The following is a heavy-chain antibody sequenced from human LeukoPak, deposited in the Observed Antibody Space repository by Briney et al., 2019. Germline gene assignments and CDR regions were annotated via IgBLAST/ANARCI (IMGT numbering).Heavy chain of an antibody. CDR3: ARAVYDYIWGSYRFDY. V-gene: IGHV4-31*03. CDR1: GGSISSGGYY. CDR2: IYYSGST. J-gene: IGHJ4*02. Sequence: PSETLSLTCTVSGGSISSGGYYWSWIRQHPGKGLEWIGFIYYSGSTYYNPSLKSRVIFSVDTSKNQFSLKLSSVNAADTAVYYCARAVYDYIWGSYRFDYWGQGTLVTVSS. D-gene: IGHD3-16*02.